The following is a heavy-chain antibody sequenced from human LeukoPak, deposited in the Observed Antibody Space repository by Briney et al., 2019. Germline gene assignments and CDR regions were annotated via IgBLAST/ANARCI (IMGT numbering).Heavy chain of an antibody. CDR1: GGSISSYY. CDR2: IYYSGST. D-gene: IGHD3-10*01. V-gene: IGHV4-59*08. Sequence: SETLSLTCTVSGGSISSYYWSWIRQPPGKGLEWIGYIYYSGSTNYNPSLKSRVTISVDTSKNQFSLKLSSVTAADTAVYCCARHSPLSSGPFDYWGQGTLVTVSS. J-gene: IGHJ4*02. CDR3: ARHSPLSSGPFDY.